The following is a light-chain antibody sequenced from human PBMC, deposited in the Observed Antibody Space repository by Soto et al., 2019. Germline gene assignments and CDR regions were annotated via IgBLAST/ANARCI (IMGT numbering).Light chain of an antibody. CDR3: QQYGSSVT. J-gene: IGKJ1*01. V-gene: IGKV3-20*01. Sequence: EIVLTQSPDTLSLSPVERATLSFRASQSIRSHYLAWYQQKPGQAPRLLISGAHNRAPGIPDRFSGSESGTDFTLRISRLEPEDFAVYYCQQYGSSVTFGQGTKVDIK. CDR2: GAH. CDR1: QSIRSHY.